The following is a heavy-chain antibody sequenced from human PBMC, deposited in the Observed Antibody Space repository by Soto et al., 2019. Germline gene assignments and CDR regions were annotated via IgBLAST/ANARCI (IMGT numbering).Heavy chain of an antibody. D-gene: IGHD3-16*01. J-gene: IGHJ6*02. CDR3: ARDVPLNYYDGTYSYYAMDV. CDR2: TIPFFKAT. Sequence: SVQVSCKASGGTFSSYAIIWVRQAPGQGLEWMGGTIPFFKATNYAQKFQGRVTITADDATSTAYMDLYSLRSEDTAVYYCARDVPLNYYDGTYSYYAMDVWGQGTTVTVSS. V-gene: IGHV1-69*13. CDR1: GGTFSSYA.